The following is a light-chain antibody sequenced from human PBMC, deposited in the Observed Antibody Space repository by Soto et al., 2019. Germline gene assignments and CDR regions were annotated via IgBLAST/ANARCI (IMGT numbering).Light chain of an antibody. CDR2: DTS. J-gene: IGKJ5*01. Sequence: EIVLTQSPVNLYLSPGQTATLSCRASQSISNYLAWYQQKPGQAPRLLIYDTSNRATGIPARFSGSGSGTDFTLTISGLEPADLGVYYCQQRHNWPITFGQGTRLEVK. CDR1: QSISNY. CDR3: QQRHNWPIT. V-gene: IGKV3-11*01.